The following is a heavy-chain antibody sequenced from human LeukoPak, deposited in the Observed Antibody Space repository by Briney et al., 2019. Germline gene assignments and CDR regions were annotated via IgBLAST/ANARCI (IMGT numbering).Heavy chain of an antibody. V-gene: IGHV4-34*01. CDR2: ISQREGT. D-gene: IGHD1-26*01. Sequence: SETLSLTCAVYGGSFNDYSCSWIRQPPGKGLEWIGEISQREGTHNNPSLKSRVIMSVDTSKNQCSLKLSSVTAADTAVYYCARGTDRSKTGYWGQGTLVTVSS. J-gene: IGHJ4*02. CDR3: ARGTDRSKTGY. CDR1: GGSFNDYS.